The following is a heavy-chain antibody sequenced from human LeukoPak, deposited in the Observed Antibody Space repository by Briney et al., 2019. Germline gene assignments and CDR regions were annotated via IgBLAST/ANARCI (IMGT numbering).Heavy chain of an antibody. CDR1: GISFSSYE. V-gene: IGHV3-48*03. J-gene: IGHJ4*02. CDR2: ISSSGDTR. Sequence: PGGSLRLSCTASGISFSSYEMNWVRQAPGKGLEWVSYISSSGDTRYYADSVKGRFTISRDNAKNSLYLQMNSLRAEDTAVYYCATTRYSSSWYTGNWGQGTPVTVSS. CDR3: ATTRYSSSWYTGN. D-gene: IGHD6-13*01.